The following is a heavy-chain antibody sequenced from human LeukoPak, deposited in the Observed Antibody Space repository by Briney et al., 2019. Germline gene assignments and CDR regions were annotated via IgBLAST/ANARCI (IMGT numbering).Heavy chain of an antibody. CDR3: ATRERITMVRGVNTLDY. J-gene: IGHJ4*02. V-gene: IGHV4-30-4*01. D-gene: IGHD3-10*01. CDR1: GGSISSGDYY. CDR2: IYYSGST. Sequence: SETLSLTCTVSGGSISSGDYYWSWIRQPPGKGLEWIGYIYYSGSTYYNPSLKSRVTISVDTSKNQFSLKLSSVTAADTAVYYCATRERITMVRGVNTLDYWGQGTLVTVSS.